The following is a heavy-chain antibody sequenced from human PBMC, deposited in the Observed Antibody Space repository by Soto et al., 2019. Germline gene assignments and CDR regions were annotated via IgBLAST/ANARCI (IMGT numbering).Heavy chain of an antibody. CDR1: GYTFTSYA. CDR3: ARGIVVVTSPNWFDP. D-gene: IGHD2-21*02. J-gene: IGHJ5*02. Sequence: ASVKVSCKASGYTFTSYAMHWVRQAPGQRLEWMGWINVGNGNTKYSQKFQGRVTITRDTSASTAYMELSSLRSEDTAVYYCARGIVVVTSPNWFDPWGQGTQVTVSS. V-gene: IGHV1-3*01. CDR2: INVGNGNT.